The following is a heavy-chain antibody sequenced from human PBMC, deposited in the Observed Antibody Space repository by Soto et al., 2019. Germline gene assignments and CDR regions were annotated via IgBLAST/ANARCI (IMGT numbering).Heavy chain of an antibody. J-gene: IGHJ6*03. CDR2: IKQDGSEK. CDR3: LGPHYYMDV. CDR1: GFTFSSDW. Sequence: GGSLRLSCAASGFTFSSDWMSWVRQAPGKGLEWVANIKQDGSEKYYLDSVKGRFTISRDNAKNSLYLQMNSLRAEDTAVYYCLGPHYYMDVWGKGTTVTVSS. D-gene: IGHD3-16*01. V-gene: IGHV3-7*01.